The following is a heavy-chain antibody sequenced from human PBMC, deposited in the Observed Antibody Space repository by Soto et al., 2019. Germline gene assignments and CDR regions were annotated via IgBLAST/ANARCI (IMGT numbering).Heavy chain of an antibody. CDR2: IYYSGST. J-gene: IGHJ6*02. V-gene: IGHV4-39*01. CDR3: ERHQRALAAPGGMAV. D-gene: IGHD6-6*01. Sequence: SETLSLTCTVAGGSIGSSSYYWVLIRQPPGKGLEWIGSIYYSGSTYYNPSLKSRVTISVDTSKNQFSLKLSSVTAADTAVYYCERHQRALAAPGGMAVWGQGTTVXVSS. CDR1: GGSIGSSSYY.